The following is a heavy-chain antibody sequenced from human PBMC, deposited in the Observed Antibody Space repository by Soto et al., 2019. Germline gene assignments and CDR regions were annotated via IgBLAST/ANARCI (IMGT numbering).Heavy chain of an antibody. J-gene: IGHJ4*02. Sequence: QVQLQESGPGLVKPSETLSLTCTVSGGSINNYYWCWIRQPPGKGLEWIGYLYYSGSTNYNPSLRSRVTISVDTSKNQVSLKRSSVTAADTAVYYCARRYGGNFDYWGQGTLVTVSS. CDR1: GGSINNYY. CDR3: ARRYGGNFDY. CDR2: LYYSGST. D-gene: IGHD1-26*01. V-gene: IGHV4-59*01.